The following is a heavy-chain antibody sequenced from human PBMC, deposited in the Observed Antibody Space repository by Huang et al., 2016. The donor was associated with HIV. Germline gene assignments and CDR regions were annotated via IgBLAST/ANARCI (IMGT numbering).Heavy chain of an antibody. CDR3: ARLPGSITMIRGVITDPY. J-gene: IGHJ4*02. CDR1: GGSIRSDNYY. CDR2: IYFSGST. V-gene: IGHV4-39*01. D-gene: IGHD3-10*01. Sequence: QLQLQESGPGLVKPSETLSLTCTVSGGSIRSDNYYWGWIRQPPGKGMECIGSIYFSGSTYYNPALKSRVTITVDTSKNQFSLKMRSVTAADTAVYYCARLPGSITMIRGVITDPYWGQGTLVTVSS.